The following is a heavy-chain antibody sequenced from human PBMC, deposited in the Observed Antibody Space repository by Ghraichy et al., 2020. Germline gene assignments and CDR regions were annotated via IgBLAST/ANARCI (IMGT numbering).Heavy chain of an antibody. V-gene: IGHV3-7*01. D-gene: IGHD4/OR15-4a*01. CDR2: IKQDGSEK. CDR3: ARGGAKHMG. Sequence: GGSLRLSCAASGFTFSSSWMSWVRQAPGKGLEWVANIKQDGSEKYYVDSVKGRFTISRDNAKNSLYLQMNSLRAEDTTVYYCARGGAKHMGWGQGTLVTVSS. CDR1: GFTFSSSW. J-gene: IGHJ4*02.